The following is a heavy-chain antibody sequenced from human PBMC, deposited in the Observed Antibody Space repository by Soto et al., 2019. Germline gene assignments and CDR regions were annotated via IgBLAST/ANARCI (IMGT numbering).Heavy chain of an antibody. Sequence: GASVKVSCKASGYTFTSYGISWVRQAPGQGLEWMGWISAYNGNTNYAQKLQGRVTMTTDTSTSTAYMELRSLRSDDTAVYYCAKTGITIFGLVIGFDYWGQGTLVTVSS. J-gene: IGHJ4*02. CDR2: ISAYNGNT. CDR1: GYTFTSYG. CDR3: AKTGITIFGLVIGFDY. D-gene: IGHD3-3*01. V-gene: IGHV1-18*01.